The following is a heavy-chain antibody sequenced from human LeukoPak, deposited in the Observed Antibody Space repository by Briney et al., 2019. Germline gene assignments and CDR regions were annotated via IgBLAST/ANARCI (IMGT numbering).Heavy chain of an antibody. CDR1: GGSFSDYY. J-gene: IGHJ4*02. CDR2: INHSGST. D-gene: IGHD3-9*01. Sequence: PSETLSLTCAVYGGSFSDYYWSWIRQPPGMGLEWIGEINHSGSTNYNPSLKSRFTMSVDTSKNQFSLKLSSVTAADTAVYYCARDKDDILTGYYGSFDYWGQGTLVTVSS. CDR3: ARDKDDILTGYYGSFDY. V-gene: IGHV4-34*01.